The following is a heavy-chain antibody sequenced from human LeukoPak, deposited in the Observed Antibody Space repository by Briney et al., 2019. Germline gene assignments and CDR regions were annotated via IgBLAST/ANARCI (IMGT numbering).Heavy chain of an antibody. V-gene: IGHV4-31*03. CDR2: IYYSGST. CDR3: ARQRYYDSSGYYSN. CDR1: GGSISSGGYY. Sequence: TSETLSLTCTVSGGSISSGGYYWSWIRQHPGKGLEWIGYIYYSGSTYYNPSLKSRVTISVDTSKNQFSLKLSSVTAADTAVYYCARQRYYDSSGYYSNRGQGTLVTVSS. D-gene: IGHD3-22*01. J-gene: IGHJ4*02.